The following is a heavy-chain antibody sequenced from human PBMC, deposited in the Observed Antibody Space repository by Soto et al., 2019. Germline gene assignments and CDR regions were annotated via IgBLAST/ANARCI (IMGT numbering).Heavy chain of an antibody. CDR3: ARDRSGSGWPGGYYYGMDV. D-gene: IGHD6-19*01. CDR2: IIPIFGTA. CDR1: GGTFSSYA. Sequence: QVQLVQSGAEVKKPGSSVKVSCKASGGTFSSYAISWVRQAPGQGLEWMGGIIPIFGTANYAQKSQGRVTITADESTSTAYMELSSLRSEDTAVYYCARDRSGSGWPGGYYYGMDVWGQGTTVTVSS. J-gene: IGHJ6*02. V-gene: IGHV1-69*01.